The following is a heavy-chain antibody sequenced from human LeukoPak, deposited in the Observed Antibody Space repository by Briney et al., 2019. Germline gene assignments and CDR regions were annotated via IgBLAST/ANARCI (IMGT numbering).Heavy chain of an antibody. J-gene: IGHJ4*02. V-gene: IGHV3-66*02. CDR1: GFTVSSNY. Sequence: PGGSLRLSCAASGFTVSSNYMSWARQAPGKGLEWVSVIYSGGSTYYADSVKGRFTISRDNSKNTLYLQMNSLRAEDTAVCYCARDGDYYDSSGYFGYWGQGTLVTVSS. D-gene: IGHD3-22*01. CDR3: ARDGDYYDSSGYFGY. CDR2: IYSGGST.